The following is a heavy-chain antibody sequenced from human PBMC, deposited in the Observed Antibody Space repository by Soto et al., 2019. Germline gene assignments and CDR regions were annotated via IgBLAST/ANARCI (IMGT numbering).Heavy chain of an antibody. D-gene: IGHD3-3*01. Sequence: GGSLRLSCAASGFSISDFGMSWVRQAPGKGLEWVSVISASGDATYYAASVKGRFTLSRNNSKNTLFLQMNSLTVADTAVYYCAKKITIYAVDPADSWGQGTQVTVSS. V-gene: IGHV3-23*01. CDR3: AKKITIYAVDPADS. J-gene: IGHJ4*02. CDR2: ISASGDAT. CDR1: GFSISDFG.